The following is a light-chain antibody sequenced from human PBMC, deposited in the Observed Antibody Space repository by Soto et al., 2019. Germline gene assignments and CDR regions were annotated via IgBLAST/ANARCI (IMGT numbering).Light chain of an antibody. V-gene: IGLV2-14*01. Sequence: SVLTQPASVSGSPVQSVTISCTGPSSDIGAYKYVSWYQHHPCKSPRLLIYEVSNRPSGVSNRFSASKSGNTASLTISGLQAENEADYYCCSYRSSSTLVFGGGTKVAVL. J-gene: IGLJ2*01. CDR1: SSDIGAYKY. CDR3: CSYRSSSTLV. CDR2: EVS.